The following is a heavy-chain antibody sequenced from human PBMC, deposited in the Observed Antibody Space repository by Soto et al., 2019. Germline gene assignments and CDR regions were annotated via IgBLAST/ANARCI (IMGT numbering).Heavy chain of an antibody. CDR2: ISHNGASK. D-gene: IGHD6-13*01. V-gene: IGHV3-30-3*01. Sequence: QVHLVESGGGVVQPGRSLRLSCAASGFIFSDYAIHWVRQAPGKGLECVAVISHNGASKHHADSVKGRFTISRDTSINTVYLQMDRLRLADTATDYCARGADSSSWYGGWIDPWGQGILVTVSS. CDR1: GFIFSDYA. J-gene: IGHJ5*02. CDR3: ARGADSSSWYGGWIDP.